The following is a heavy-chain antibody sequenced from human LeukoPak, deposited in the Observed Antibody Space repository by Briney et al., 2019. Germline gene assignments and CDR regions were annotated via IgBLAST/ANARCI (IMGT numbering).Heavy chain of an antibody. CDR2: ISSSPPYI. J-gene: IGHJ5*02. CDR1: GFPFGPYS. Sequence: GGSLRLSCAASGFPFGPYSMNWVRQAPGKGLEWVSSISSSPPYIFYADSVKGRFTISRDNAKNSLYLQMNSLTVEDTAIYYCARDRNSSCCPLDLWGQGTLVTVSS. D-gene: IGHD2-2*01. V-gene: IGHV3-21*01. CDR3: ARDRNSSCCPLDL.